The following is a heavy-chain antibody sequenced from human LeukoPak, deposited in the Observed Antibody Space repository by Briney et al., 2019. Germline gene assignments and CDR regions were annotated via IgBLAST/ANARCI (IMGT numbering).Heavy chain of an antibody. CDR1: GFTFSSYG. D-gene: IGHD1-26*01. V-gene: IGHV3-30*03. CDR2: ISYDGSNK. CDR3: ARDNPRIAGAIDI. J-gene: IGHJ3*02. Sequence: QSGGSLRLSCAASGFTFSSYGMHWVRQAPGKGLEWVAVISYDGSNKYYADSVKGRFTIPRDNSKNTLYLQMNSLRAEDTAVYYCARDNPRIAGAIDIWGQGTMVTVSS.